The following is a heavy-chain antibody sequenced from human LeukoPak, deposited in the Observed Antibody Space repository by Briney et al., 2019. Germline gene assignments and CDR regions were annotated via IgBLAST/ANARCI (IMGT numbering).Heavy chain of an antibody. CDR1: GFTFSSYG. Sequence: GGSLRLSCAASGFTFSSYGMSWVRQAPGKGLEWVSGISGSGGSTYYADSVKGRFTISRDNSKNTLYLQMNSLRAEDTAVYYCARERLGVWNLWGQGTLVTVSS. D-gene: IGHD2-8*01. CDR2: ISGSGGST. V-gene: IGHV3-23*01. J-gene: IGHJ4*02. CDR3: ARERLGVWNL.